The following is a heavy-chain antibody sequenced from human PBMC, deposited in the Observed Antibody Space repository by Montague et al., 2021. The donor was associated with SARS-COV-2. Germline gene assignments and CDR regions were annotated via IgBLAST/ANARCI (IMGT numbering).Heavy chain of an antibody. V-gene: IGHV4-39*01. D-gene: IGHD3-16*02. CDR2: VYYSGST. J-gene: IGHJ5*02. CDR1: GDSIRSSGYY. CDR3: ARLGFVELWLNLGWFDP. Sequence: SETLSLTCSVSGDSIRSSGYYWGWIRQPPGKGLEWIGTVYYSGSTNYNPSLKSRVTMPVDTSKNQFSLELGSVTAAATAVYYCARLGFVELWLNLGWFDPWGQGTLVTVSS.